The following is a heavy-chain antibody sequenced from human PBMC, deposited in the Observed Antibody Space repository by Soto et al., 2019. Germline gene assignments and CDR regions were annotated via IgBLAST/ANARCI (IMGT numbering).Heavy chain of an antibody. CDR1: GYTFTGYY. D-gene: IGHD2-21*02. Sequence: QVQLVQSGAEVKKPGASVKVSCKASGYTFTGYYMHWVRQAPGQGLEWMGWINPNSGGTNYAQKFQGWVTMTRDTSISTAYMELSRLRSDDTAVYYCARASRGVVTAINGFDPWGQGTLVTVSS. J-gene: IGHJ5*02. V-gene: IGHV1-2*04. CDR2: INPNSGGT. CDR3: ARASRGVVTAINGFDP.